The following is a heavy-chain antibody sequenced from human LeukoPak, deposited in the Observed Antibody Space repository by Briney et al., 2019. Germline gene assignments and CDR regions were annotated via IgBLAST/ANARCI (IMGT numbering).Heavy chain of an antibody. CDR1: GFTFSTYY. CDR3: ARGNTYYYDSSGYRFDY. J-gene: IGHJ4*02. Sequence: GSLRLSCAASGFTFSTYYMSWFRQAPEMELEWVSYINPDGSAMFYADSVKGRFTISRDNARNSLYLQMNTLRAEDTAVYYCARGNTYYYDSSGYRFDYWGQGTLVTVSS. V-gene: IGHV3-11*01. CDR2: INPDGSAM. D-gene: IGHD3-22*01.